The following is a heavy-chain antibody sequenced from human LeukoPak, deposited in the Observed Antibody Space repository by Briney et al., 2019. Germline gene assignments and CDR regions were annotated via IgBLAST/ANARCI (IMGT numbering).Heavy chain of an antibody. CDR3: AGRPRVGWKGPDY. J-gene: IGHJ4*02. CDR2: INHSGST. V-gene: IGHV4-34*01. D-gene: IGHD1-1*01. Sequence: SETLSLTCAVYGGSFSGYYWSWIRQPPGKGLEWIGAINHSGSTNYNPSLKSRVTISVDTSKNQFSLKLSSVTAADTAVYYCAGRPRVGWKGPDYWGQGTLVTVSS. CDR1: GGSFSGYY.